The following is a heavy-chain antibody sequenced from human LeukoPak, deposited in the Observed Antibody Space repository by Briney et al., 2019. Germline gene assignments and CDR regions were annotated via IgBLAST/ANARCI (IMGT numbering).Heavy chain of an antibody. CDR2: ISGSGAST. D-gene: IGHD6-13*01. Sequence: GGSLRLSCAASGFTFSSYAMSWVRQAPGKGLEWVSTISGSGASTYYADSVKGRFTISRDNSKNTLYLQMNSLRAEGTAVYYCAKPPFSSSWEYFDYWGQGTLVTVSS. V-gene: IGHV3-23*01. CDR3: AKPPFSSSWEYFDY. J-gene: IGHJ4*02. CDR1: GFTFSSYA.